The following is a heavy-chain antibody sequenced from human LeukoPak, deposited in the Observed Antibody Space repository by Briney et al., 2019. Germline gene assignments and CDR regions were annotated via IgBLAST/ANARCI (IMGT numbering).Heavy chain of an antibody. Sequence: SETLSLTCTVSGGSISSGGYYWSWIRQPPGKGLEWIGSIYHSGSTYYNPSLKSRVTISVDTSKNQFSLKLSSVTAADTAVYYCARGPYYYGSGTLNNWGQGTLVTVSS. CDR3: ARGPYYYGSGTLNN. CDR2: IYHSGST. CDR1: GGSISSGGYY. V-gene: IGHV4-39*07. D-gene: IGHD3-10*01. J-gene: IGHJ4*02.